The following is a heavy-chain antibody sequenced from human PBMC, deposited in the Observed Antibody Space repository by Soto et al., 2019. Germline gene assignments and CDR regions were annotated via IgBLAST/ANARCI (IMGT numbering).Heavy chain of an antibody. Sequence: GGSLRLSCAASGFTFSSYAMHWVRQAPGKGLEYVSAISSNGGSTYYADSVKGRFTISRDNSKNTLYLQMSSLRAEDTAVYYCGTTNIAATHSAAQHWGQRTLVTVSS. V-gene: IGHV3-64D*08. J-gene: IGHJ4*02. CDR3: GTTNIAATHSAAQH. D-gene: IGHD6-13*01. CDR1: GFTFSSYA. CDR2: ISSNGGST.